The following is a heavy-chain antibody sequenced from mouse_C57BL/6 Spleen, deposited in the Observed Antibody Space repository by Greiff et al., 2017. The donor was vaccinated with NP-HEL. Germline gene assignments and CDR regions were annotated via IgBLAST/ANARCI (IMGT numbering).Heavy chain of an antibody. CDR2: IYPGDGDT. CDR3: ARSDYYGSRYYFDY. V-gene: IGHV1-82*01. J-gene: IGHJ2*01. Sequence: VQLVESGPELVKPGASVKISCKASGYAFSSSWMNWVKQRPGKGLEWIGRIYPGDGDTNYNGKFKGKATLTADKSSSTAYMQLSSLTSEDSAVYFCARSDYYGSRYYFDYWGQGTTLTVSS. CDR1: GYAFSSSW. D-gene: IGHD1-1*01.